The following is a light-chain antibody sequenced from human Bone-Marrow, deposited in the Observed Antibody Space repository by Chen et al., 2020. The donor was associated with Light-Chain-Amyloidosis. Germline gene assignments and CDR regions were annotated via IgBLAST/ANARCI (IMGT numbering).Light chain of an antibody. Sequence: SYLLTQPSSVSVAPGQTATIACGGNNIGSTSVHWYQQTPGQAPLLVVYDDSDRPSGIPERLSGSNSGNTATLTISRVEAGDEADYYCQVWDRSSDRPVFGGGIKLTVL. V-gene: IGLV3-21*02. CDR3: QVWDRSSDRPV. CDR1: NIGSTS. J-gene: IGLJ3*02. CDR2: DDS.